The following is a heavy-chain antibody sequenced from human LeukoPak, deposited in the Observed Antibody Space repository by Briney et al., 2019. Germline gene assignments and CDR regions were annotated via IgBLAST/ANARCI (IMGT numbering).Heavy chain of an antibody. CDR3: ARAHPSTSGYCSSTSCYVSNYYYGMDV. V-gene: IGHV3-30*03. Sequence: GGSLRLSCAASGFTFSSYGMHWVRQAPGKGLEWVAVISYDGSNKYYADSGKGRFTISRDNSKNTLYLQMNSLRAEDTAVYYCARAHPSTSGYCSSTSCYVSNYYYGMDVWGQGTTVTVSS. CDR2: ISYDGSNK. CDR1: GFTFSSYG. D-gene: IGHD2-2*01. J-gene: IGHJ6*02.